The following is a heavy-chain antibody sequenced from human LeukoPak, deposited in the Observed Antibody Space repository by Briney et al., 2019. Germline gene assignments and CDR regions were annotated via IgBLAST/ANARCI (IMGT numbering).Heavy chain of an antibody. CDR3: ARAVSGRFDY. CDR2: IYYSGST. Sequence: SETLSLTCTVSGGSMTHHYWSWIRQPPGKGLEWTGYIYYSGSTNYNPSLKSRVTISVDTSKNQFSLKLSSVTAADTAIYYCARAVSGRFDYWGQGTLVTVSS. J-gene: IGHJ4*02. D-gene: IGHD6-19*01. V-gene: IGHV4-59*11. CDR1: GGSMTHHY.